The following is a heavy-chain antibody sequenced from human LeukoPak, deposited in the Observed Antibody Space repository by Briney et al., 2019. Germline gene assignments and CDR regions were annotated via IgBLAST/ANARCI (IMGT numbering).Heavy chain of an antibody. CDR3: ARHSYPGAVAGLDY. CDR1: GGSINSYY. D-gene: IGHD6-19*01. J-gene: IGHJ4*02. Sequence: SETLSLTCTVSGGSINSYYWSWIRQPPGKGLEWIGYIYYGGSTNYNPSLKSRVTISVDTSKNQFSLKLSSVTAADTAVYYCARHSYPGAVAGLDYWGQGTLVTVSS. V-gene: IGHV4-59*08. CDR2: IYYGGST.